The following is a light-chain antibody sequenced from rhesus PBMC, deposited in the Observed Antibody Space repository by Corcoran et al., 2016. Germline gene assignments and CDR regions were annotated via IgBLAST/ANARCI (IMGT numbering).Light chain of an antibody. J-gene: IGKJ1*01. CDR2: ASS. V-gene: IGKV1-94*01. CDR3: LQDYTPPWT. CDR1: QNIYSN. Sequence: DIQMTQSPSALSASVGDRVTISCRASQNIYSNLAWYQQKPGKAPTLLIYASSSLQTGVSSRFSGSGYGTDYTLTISSLQPEDVATYYCLQDYTPPWTFGQGTKVEIE.